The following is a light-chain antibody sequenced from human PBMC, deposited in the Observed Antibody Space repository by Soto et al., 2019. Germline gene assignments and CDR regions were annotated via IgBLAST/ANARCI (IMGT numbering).Light chain of an antibody. CDR3: QQYQNLWT. J-gene: IGKJ1*01. CDR2: RAS. V-gene: IGKV3-15*01. Sequence: IGMTQSPATLSVSPGERATLSCRASQTIYSNVAWYQQRPGQPPRLLIYRASSRATGIPARFSGSGSGTEFTLTINSLQSEDFAGYYCQQYQNLWTFGQGTKV. CDR1: QTIYSN.